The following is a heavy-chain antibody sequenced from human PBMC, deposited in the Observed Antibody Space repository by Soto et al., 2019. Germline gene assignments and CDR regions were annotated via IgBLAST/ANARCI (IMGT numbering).Heavy chain of an antibody. Sequence: PSDTLSLTCNVSGGSVSNYYWTWVRQSPEKGLEWIGYMYYNGNINYNTSLKSRVTISIDTSKNQFSLTLKSVTAADTAVYYCASGGNWFEPWGQGVRVTV. J-gene: IGHJ5*02. CDR3: ASGGNWFEP. CDR2: MYYNGNI. V-gene: IGHV4-59*02. D-gene: IGHD3-16*01. CDR1: GGSVSNYY.